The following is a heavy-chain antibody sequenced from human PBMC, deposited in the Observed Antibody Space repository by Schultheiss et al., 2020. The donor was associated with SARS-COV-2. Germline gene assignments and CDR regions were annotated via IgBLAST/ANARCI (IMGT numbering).Heavy chain of an antibody. Sequence: GGSLRLSCAASGFTFSDYYMTWIRQAPGKGLEWISSISSSSSYIYYADSVKGRFTISRDNAKNSLYLQMNSLRAEDTAVYYCASLDDYGDQAYYYYGMDVWGQGTTVTVSS. CDR3: ASLDDYGDQAYYYYGMDV. V-gene: IGHV3-11*06. CDR2: ISSSSSYI. J-gene: IGHJ6*02. D-gene: IGHD4-17*01. CDR1: GFTFSDYY.